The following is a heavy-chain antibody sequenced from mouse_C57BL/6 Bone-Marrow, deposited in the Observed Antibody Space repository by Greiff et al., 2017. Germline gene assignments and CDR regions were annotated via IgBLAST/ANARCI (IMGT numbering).Heavy chain of an antibody. V-gene: IGHV5-4*01. CDR3: AGDDPCYFDY. J-gene: IGHJ2*01. Sequence: EVKVEESGGGLVKPGASLKLSCAASGFTFSSYAMSWVRQTPEKRLEWVATISDCGSYTYYPDNVKGRFTISRDNAKNNPYLQMSHLKSEDTAMYYCAGDDPCYFDYWGQGTTLTVSS. CDR1: GFTFSSYA. CDR2: ISDCGSYT.